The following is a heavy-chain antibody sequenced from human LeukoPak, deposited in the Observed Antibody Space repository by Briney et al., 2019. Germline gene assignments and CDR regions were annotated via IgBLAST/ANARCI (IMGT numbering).Heavy chain of an antibody. CDR3: ARDRAEGGGYWFDP. CDR2: FYYSGST. D-gene: IGHD5-12*01. J-gene: IGHJ5*02. V-gene: IGHV4-59*01. Sequence: PSETLSLTCTVSGGSISNYDWSWIRQPPGKGLEYIGYFYYSGSTNYNPSLKRRVTISIDTSKNQLYLKLTSVTAADTAVYYCARDRAEGGGYWFDPWGQGTLVTVSS. CDR1: GGSISNYD.